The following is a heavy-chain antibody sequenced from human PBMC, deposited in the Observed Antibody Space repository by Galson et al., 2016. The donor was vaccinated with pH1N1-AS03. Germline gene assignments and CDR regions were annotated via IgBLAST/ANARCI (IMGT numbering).Heavy chain of an antibody. D-gene: IGHD4-23*01. CDR1: GFSHSARGVA. CDR3: AHRHGGNSHDFGY. J-gene: IGHJ4*02. Sequence: PALVKPTQTLTLTCTLSGFSHSARGVAVAWIRQPPGKALEWLALIYWDDDKRYSPSLRDKLTITKDSSTNQVVLTMNNMDPVDTATYNCAHRHGGNSHDFGYWGPGTLVTVSS. V-gene: IGHV2-5*02. CDR2: IYWDDDK.